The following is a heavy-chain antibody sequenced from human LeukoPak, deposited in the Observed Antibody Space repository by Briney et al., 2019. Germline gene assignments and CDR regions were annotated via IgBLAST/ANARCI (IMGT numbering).Heavy chain of an antibody. Sequence: PGGSLRLSCAASGFTFDDYAMHWVRQAPGKGLEWVSLISWDGGSTYYADSVKGRFTISRDNSKNSLYLQMNSLRAEDTALYYCAKDIVYYDSSGYLDYWGQGTLVTVSS. D-gene: IGHD3-22*01. CDR3: AKDIVYYDSSGYLDY. V-gene: IGHV3-43D*03. J-gene: IGHJ4*02. CDR1: GFTFDDYA. CDR2: ISWDGGST.